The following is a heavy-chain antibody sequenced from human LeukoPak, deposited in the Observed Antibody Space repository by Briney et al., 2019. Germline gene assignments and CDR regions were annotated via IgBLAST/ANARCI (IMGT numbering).Heavy chain of an antibody. CDR3: ARGVNRAYDI. V-gene: IGHV3-7*01. D-gene: IGHD2-8*01. CDR1: GFSFRNSW. CDR2: TNEDESAK. J-gene: IGHJ3*02. Sequence: GESLRLSCAASGFSFRNSWMAWVRQAPGKGLEWVALTNEDESAKYYVDSVKGRFTISRDNAKNSPFLQMNSLRDEDTVMYYCARGVNRAYDIWGHGTMVTVSS.